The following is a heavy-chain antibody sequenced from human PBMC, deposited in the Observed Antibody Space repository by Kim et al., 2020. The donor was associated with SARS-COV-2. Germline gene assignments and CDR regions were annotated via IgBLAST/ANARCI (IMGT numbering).Heavy chain of an antibody. CDR1: GFSLSTSGMC. D-gene: IGHD2-2*01. V-gene: IGHV2-70*01. Sequence: SGPTLVKPTQTLTLTCTFSGFSLSTSGMCVSWIRQPPGKALEWLALIDWDDDKYYSTSLKTRLTISKDTSKNQVVLTMTNMDPVDTATYYCARGIVVVPAAGGEYYYYGMDVWGQGTTVTVSS. CDR2: IDWDDDK. CDR3: ARGIVVVPAAGGEYYYYGMDV. J-gene: IGHJ6*02.